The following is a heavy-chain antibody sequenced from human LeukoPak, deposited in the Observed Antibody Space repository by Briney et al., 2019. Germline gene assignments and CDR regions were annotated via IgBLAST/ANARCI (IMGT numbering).Heavy chain of an antibody. J-gene: IGHJ4*02. V-gene: IGHV3-7*01. Sequence: GALRLSCAASGFIFSSYWMSWVRQAPGKGLEWVANIKQDGSEKYYVDSAKGRFTISRDNAKNSLYLQMNSLRAEDTAVYYCARLGDGHSSGWPPYFDYWGQGTLVTVSS. D-gene: IGHD6-19*01. CDR2: IKQDGSEK. CDR3: ARLGDGHSSGWPPYFDY. CDR1: GFIFSSYW.